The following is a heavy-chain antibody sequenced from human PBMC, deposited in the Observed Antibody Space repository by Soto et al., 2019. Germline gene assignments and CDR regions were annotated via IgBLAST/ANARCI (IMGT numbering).Heavy chain of an antibody. CDR1: GFTFSSYA. J-gene: IGHJ6*02. CDR3: ATDPASDYYYYYGMDV. Sequence: GGSLRLSCAASGFTFSSYAMSWVRQAPGKGLEWVSAISGSGGSTYYADSVKGRFTISRDNSKNTLYLQMNSLRAEDTAVYYCATDPASDYYYYYGMDVWGQGTTVTVSS. CDR2: ISGSGGST. V-gene: IGHV3-23*01.